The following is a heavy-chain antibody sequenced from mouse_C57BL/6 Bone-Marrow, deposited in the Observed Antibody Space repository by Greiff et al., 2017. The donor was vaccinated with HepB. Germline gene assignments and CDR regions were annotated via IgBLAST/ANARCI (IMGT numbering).Heavy chain of an antibody. CDR1: GYTFTDYN. D-gene: IGHD1-1*01. J-gene: IGHJ4*01. V-gene: IGHV1-18*01. CDR3: ARLLRSLYAMDY. CDR2: INPNNGGT. Sequence: VQLQQSGPELVKPGASVKIPCKASGYTFTDYNMDWVKQSHGKSLEWIGDINPNNGGTIYNQKFKGKATLTVDKSSSTAYMELRSLTSEDTAVYYCARLLRSLYAMDYWGQGTSVTVSS.